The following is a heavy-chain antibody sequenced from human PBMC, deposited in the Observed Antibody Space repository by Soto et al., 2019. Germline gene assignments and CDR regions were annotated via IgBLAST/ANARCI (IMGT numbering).Heavy chain of an antibody. CDR2: ISYDGSNK. CDR1: GFTYSRDA. Sequence: GGSLRLSCAASGFTYSRDAMHWVRQAPGKGLEWVAVISYDGSNKYYADSVKGRFTISRDNSKNTLYLQMNSLRAEDTAVYYCAREFLVVWLRLIDPGYYYYGMDVWGQGTTVTVSS. J-gene: IGHJ6*02. V-gene: IGHV3-30-3*01. D-gene: IGHD5-12*01. CDR3: AREFLVVWLRLIDPGYYYYGMDV.